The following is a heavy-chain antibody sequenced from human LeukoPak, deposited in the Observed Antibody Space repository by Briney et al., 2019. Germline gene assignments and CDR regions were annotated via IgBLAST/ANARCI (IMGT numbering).Heavy chain of an antibody. V-gene: IGHV3-7*01. CDR1: GFTFSSYW. J-gene: IGHJ4*02. CDR3: ARHEPYSSSWSFDY. CDR2: IKQDGSEK. D-gene: IGHD6-13*01. Sequence: PGGSLRLSCAASGFTFSSYWMSWVRQAPGKGLEWVANIKQDGSEKYYVDSVKGRFTTSRDNAKNSLYLQMNSLRAEDTAVYYCARHEPYSSSWSFDYWGQGTLVTVSS.